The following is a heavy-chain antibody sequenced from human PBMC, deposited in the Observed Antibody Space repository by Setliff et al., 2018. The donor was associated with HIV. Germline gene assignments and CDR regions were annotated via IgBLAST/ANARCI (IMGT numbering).Heavy chain of an antibody. CDR2: INHSGST. Sequence: SETMSLTCAVNGGSFSAYHWSWIRQTPGKGLEWLGEINHSGSTAYNLALESRVSMSIDTSKNQFSLKLTSVTAADTAVYYCARNDYGSGTYNWFDPWGQGTLVTVSS. CDR3: ARNDYGSGTYNWFDP. V-gene: IGHV4-34*01. D-gene: IGHD3-10*01. CDR1: GGSFSAYH. J-gene: IGHJ5*02.